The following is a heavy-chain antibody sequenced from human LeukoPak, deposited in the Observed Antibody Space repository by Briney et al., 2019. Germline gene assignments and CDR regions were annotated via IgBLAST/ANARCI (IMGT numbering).Heavy chain of an antibody. CDR2: IRGDENEI. J-gene: IGHJ4*02. CDR3: ARGHVPGSTRHWDF. CDR1: GFTFSSHW. D-gene: IGHD3-10*01. Sequence: GGSLRLSCEASGFTFSSHWMHWVRQVPGKGRVWVARIRGDENEIDYADSVKGRFTISRDNAKNTLYLQMNSLRVEDTAVYFCARGHVPGSTRHWDFWGQGTLVTVSS. V-gene: IGHV3-74*01.